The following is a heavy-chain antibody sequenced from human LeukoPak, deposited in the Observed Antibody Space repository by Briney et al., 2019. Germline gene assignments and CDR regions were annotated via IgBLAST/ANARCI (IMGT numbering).Heavy chain of an antibody. CDR1: GYSFTSYD. CDR3: ARRVAAGGTCMGY. D-gene: IGHD6-13*01. Sequence: ASVKVSCKASGYSFTSYDINWVRQATGQGLEWMGWMNPNSGNTGSAQRFQGRVTMTRNTSISTAYMELSNLRSEDTAVYYCARRVAAGGTCMGYWGQGTLVTVSS. J-gene: IGHJ4*02. V-gene: IGHV1-8*01. CDR2: MNPNSGNT.